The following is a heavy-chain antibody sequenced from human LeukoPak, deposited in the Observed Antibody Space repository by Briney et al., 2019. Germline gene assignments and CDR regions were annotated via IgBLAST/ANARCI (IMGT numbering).Heavy chain of an antibody. Sequence: SQTLSLTCTVSGGSISSGDYYWSWIRQPAGKGLEWIGRIYTSGSTNYNPSLKSRVTISVDTSKNQFSLKLSSVTAADTAVYYCARDVIAVAGTSDAFDIWGQGTMVTVSS. CDR3: ARDVIAVAGTSDAFDI. D-gene: IGHD6-19*01. J-gene: IGHJ3*02. V-gene: IGHV4-61*02. CDR2: IYTSGST. CDR1: GGSISSGDYY.